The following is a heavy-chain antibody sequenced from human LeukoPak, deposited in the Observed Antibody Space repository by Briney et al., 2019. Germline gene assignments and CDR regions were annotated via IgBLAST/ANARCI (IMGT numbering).Heavy chain of an antibody. CDR1: GFTFSSYS. J-gene: IGHJ1*01. CDR3: AKENYGDSTGGRFQH. D-gene: IGHD4-17*01. CDR2: ISSSSSYI. V-gene: IGHV3-21*04. Sequence: PGGSLRLSCAASGFTFSSYSMNWVRQAPGKGLEWVSSISSSSSYIYYADSVKGRFTVSRDNSKNTLYLQMSSLRAEDTAVYYCAKENYGDSTGGRFQHWGQGTLVTVSS.